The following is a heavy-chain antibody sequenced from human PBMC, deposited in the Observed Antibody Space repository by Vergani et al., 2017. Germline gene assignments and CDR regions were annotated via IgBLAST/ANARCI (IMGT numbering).Heavy chain of an antibody. CDR3: ARHSTVEWLVKLGWIDP. D-gene: IGHD6-19*01. J-gene: IGHJ5*02. CDR1: GASIRSSNYY. V-gene: IGHV4-39*01. Sequence: QLQLQESGPGLVKPSATLSLTCSVSGASIRSSNYYWGWIRQPPGKGLEWIASIYYSGSTYYNPSLKSSVTISVDTAKNQFSLKLSYVTAAATAVYFCARHSTVEWLVKLGWIDPWGQGILVTVSS. CDR2: IYYSGST.